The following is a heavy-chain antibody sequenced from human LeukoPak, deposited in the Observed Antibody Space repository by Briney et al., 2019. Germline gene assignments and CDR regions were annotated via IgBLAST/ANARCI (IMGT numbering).Heavy chain of an antibody. CDR2: MKEDGSEI. CDR1: GFTFSSYW. V-gene: IGHV3-7*01. CDR3: ARGVYHFDY. J-gene: IGHJ4*02. Sequence: PGGSLRLSCAVSGFTFSSYWMTWVRQAPGKGLEWVVYMKEDGSEIYYVDSVKGRFTISRDNAKNSLYLQMNSLRAEDTAVYYCARGVYHFDYWGQGTLVTVSS.